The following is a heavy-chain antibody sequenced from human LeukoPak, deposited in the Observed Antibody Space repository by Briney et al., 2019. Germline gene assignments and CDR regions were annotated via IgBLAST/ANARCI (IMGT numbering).Heavy chain of an antibody. D-gene: IGHD6-19*01. CDR1: GCTVSSNY. CDR3: ASRGSSGWYQGGFDY. J-gene: IGHJ4*02. CDR2: IYSGRST. Sequence: GSLRLSCAASGCTVSSNYMNWVRQAPGKGLEWVSIIYSGRSTFYADSVKGRFTISRDNSKTTLYLQMNRLRAEDTAVYYCASRGSSGWYQGGFDYWGQGTLVTVSS. V-gene: IGHV3-66*01.